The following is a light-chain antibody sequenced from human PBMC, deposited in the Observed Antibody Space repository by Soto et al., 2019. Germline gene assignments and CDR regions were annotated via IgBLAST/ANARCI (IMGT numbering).Light chain of an antibody. CDR3: CSYAGSYNVV. CDR1: RSDVGGYDD. V-gene: IGLV2-11*01. J-gene: IGLJ2*01. Sequence: QSALTQPRSVSGSPGQSVTISCTGTRSDVGGYDDVSWYQQYPGKAPKLMIYDVIKRPSGVPDRFSGSKSGNTASLTISGLQAEDEADYYCCSYAGSYNVVFGGGTKLTVL. CDR2: DVI.